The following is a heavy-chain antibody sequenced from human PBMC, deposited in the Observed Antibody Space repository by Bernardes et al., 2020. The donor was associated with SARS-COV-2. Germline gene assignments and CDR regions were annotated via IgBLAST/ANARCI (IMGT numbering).Heavy chain of an antibody. J-gene: IGHJ5*02. CDR3: ARDPSSSSGWFDP. D-gene: IGHD6-13*01. CDR2: IYYSGST. Sequence: SETLSLTCTVSGGSISSYYWSWIRQPPGKGLECIGYIYYSGSTNYNPSLKSRVTISVDTSKDQFSLKLTSVTAADTAVYYCARDPSSSSGWFDPWGQGTLVTVSS. CDR1: GGSISSYY. V-gene: IGHV4-59*01.